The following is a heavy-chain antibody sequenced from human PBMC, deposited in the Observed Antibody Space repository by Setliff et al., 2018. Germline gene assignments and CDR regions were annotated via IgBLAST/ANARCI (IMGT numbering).Heavy chain of an antibody. J-gene: IGHJ3*02. CDR3: ARLPGYCNGGNCYGYYTFDI. Sequence: SETLSLTCSVSGDSISSSSYYWGWIRQPPGKGLEWIGSINYSGITYYSPSLKSRVIVSVDTSKNQFSLKLSSVTAAATAVYYCARLPGYCNGGNCYGYYTFDIWGQGTMVTVSS. CDR1: GDSISSSSYY. V-gene: IGHV4-39*01. D-gene: IGHD2-15*01. CDR2: INYSGIT.